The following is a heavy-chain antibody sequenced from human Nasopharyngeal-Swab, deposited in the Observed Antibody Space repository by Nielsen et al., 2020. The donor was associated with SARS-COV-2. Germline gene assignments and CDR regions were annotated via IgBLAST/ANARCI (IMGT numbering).Heavy chain of an antibody. D-gene: IGHD3-16*01. V-gene: IGHV7-4-1*01. Sequence: WVRQAPGQGLEWMGWINTNTGNPTYAQGFTGRFVFSLDTSVSTAYLQIGSLKAEDTAVYYCARGLDDYGGHYYYYYYMDVWGKGTTVTVSS. J-gene: IGHJ6*03. CDR2: INTNTGNP. CDR3: ARGLDDYGGHYYYYYYMDV.